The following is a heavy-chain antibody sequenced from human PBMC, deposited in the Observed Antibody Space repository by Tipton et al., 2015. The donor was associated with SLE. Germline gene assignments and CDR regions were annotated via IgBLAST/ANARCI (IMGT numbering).Heavy chain of an antibody. D-gene: IGHD1-14*01. V-gene: IGHV4-34*01. CDR2: INHSGGT. J-gene: IGHJ4*02. Sequence: TLSLTCAVYGGSFSGYYWSWIRQPPGRGLEWIGEINHSGGTNYNPSLKSRVTISVDTSKNQFSLQLNSVTPEDTAVYYCARGIRNYFDYWGQGTLVTVSS. CDR1: GGSFSGYY. CDR3: ARGIRNYFDY.